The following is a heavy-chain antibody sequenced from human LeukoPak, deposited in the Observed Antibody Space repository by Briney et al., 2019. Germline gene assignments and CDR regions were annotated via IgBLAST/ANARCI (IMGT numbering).Heavy chain of an antibody. J-gene: IGHJ4*02. CDR3: AKGRYTYGFQDFDQ. Sequence: GGSLRLSCAASGFTFSNYGMHWVRLAPSEGLEWVALISYDGSTKYYPDSVKGRFTVSRDNSKNTLYLQMNSLRAEDTAVYYCAKGRYTYGFQDFDQWGQGTLVTVSS. V-gene: IGHV3-30*18. CDR1: GFTFSNYG. CDR2: ISYDGSTK. D-gene: IGHD5-18*01.